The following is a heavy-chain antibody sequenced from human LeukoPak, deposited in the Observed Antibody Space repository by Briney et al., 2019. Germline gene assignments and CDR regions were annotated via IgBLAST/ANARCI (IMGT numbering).Heavy chain of an antibody. CDR2: ISAYNGNT. D-gene: IGHD2-15*01. CDR1: GYTFTSYG. Sequence: ASAKVSCKASGYTFTSYGISWVRQAPGQGLEWMGWISAYNGNTNYAQKLQGRVTMTTDTSASTAYMELRSLRSDDTAVYYCARDVADHRTDWFDPCGQGTLVTVSS. CDR3: ARDVADHRTDWFDP. J-gene: IGHJ5*02. V-gene: IGHV1-18*01.